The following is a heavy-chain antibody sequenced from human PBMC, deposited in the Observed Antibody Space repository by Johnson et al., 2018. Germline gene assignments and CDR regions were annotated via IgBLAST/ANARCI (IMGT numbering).Heavy chain of an antibody. Sequence: VQLVQSGGGLVQPGRSLRLSCAASGFTFDDYAMHWVRQAPGKGLEWVSAIGTAGDTYYPGSVKGRFTISRENAKNSLYLQMNSLRAGDTAVYYCARAKGHQQRDGVYYYDGMDVWGQGTTVTVSS. CDR3: ARAKGHQQRDGVYYYDGMDV. CDR2: IGTAGDT. CDR1: GFTFDDYA. J-gene: IGHJ6*02. D-gene: IGHD5-24*01. V-gene: IGHV3-13*01.